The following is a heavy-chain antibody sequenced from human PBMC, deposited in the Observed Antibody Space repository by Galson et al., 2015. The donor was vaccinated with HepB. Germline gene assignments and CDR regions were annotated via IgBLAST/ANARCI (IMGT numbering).Heavy chain of an antibody. J-gene: IGHJ4*02. CDR3: AKDGIMVANNPYHFHY. Sequence: SGRRAGAASGFSFTRYARTGGGKEKGKGREWGGRRKSRGGKREDTDSGKGRGTGSRDNSKNKQLLQLNSRRAEDTAMYFCAKDGIMVANNPYHFHYWGQGTLVTVSS. CDR1: GFSFTRYA. D-gene: IGHD2-15*01. CDR2: RKSRGGKR. V-gene: IGHV3-23*01.